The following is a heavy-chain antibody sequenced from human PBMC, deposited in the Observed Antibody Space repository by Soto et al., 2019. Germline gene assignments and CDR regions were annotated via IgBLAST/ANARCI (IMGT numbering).Heavy chain of an antibody. Sequence: GGSLRLSCAASGFTFSSYAMHWVRRTPGKGLECVALISYDGINKYYADSVKGRFTVSRDNSKSTLCLQMNSLSAEDTAVYYCVKDGVSGWSDYFFDYWGQGTLVTVSS. CDR3: VKDGVSGWSDYFFDY. D-gene: IGHD6-19*01. V-gene: IGHV3-30*18. CDR1: GFTFSSYA. CDR2: ISYDGINK. J-gene: IGHJ4*02.